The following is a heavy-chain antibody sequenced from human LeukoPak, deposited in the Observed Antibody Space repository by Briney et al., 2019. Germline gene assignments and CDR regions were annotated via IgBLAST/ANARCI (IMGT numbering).Heavy chain of an antibody. D-gene: IGHD6-13*01. CDR1: GFTFSSYA. V-gene: IGHV3-23*01. CDR2: ISGSGGST. CDR3: AKDLKHSSSWYLKDP. Sequence: GGSLRLSCAASGFTFSSYAMSWVRQAPGKGLEWVSAISGSGGSTYYADSVKGRFTISRDNSKNTLYLQMNSLRAEDTAVYYCAKDLKHSSSWYLKDPWGQGTLVTVSS. J-gene: IGHJ5*02.